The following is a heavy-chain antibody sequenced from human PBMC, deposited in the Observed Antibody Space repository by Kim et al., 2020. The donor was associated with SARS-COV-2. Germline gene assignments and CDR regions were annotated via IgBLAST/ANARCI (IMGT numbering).Heavy chain of an antibody. CDR1: GFTFSSYA. CDR2: ISGSGGST. J-gene: IGHJ3*02. D-gene: IGHD2-21*02. V-gene: IGHV3-23*01. Sequence: GGSLRLSCAASGFTFSSYAMSWVRQAPGKGLEWVSAISGSGGSTYYADSVKGRFTISRDNSKNTLYLQMNSLRAEDTAVYYCAKDQIVVVTVSGAPEGGDIWGQGTMVTVSS. CDR3: AKDQIVVVTVSGAPEGGDI.